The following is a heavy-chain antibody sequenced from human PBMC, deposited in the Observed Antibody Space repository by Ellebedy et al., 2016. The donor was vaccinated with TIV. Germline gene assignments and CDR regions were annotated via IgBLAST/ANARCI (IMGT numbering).Heavy chain of an antibody. J-gene: IGHJ4*02. CDR1: GYTFNSYS. V-gene: IGHV1-18*04. D-gene: IGHD3-10*01. CDR3: ARDMVQGMVARYLWFDF. Sequence: SVKVSCKASGYTFNSYSMSWVRQAPGQGLEWMGWISAYTAETDLAQKFQGRVTLSTDKATSTAYVELRGLRSDDTAVYYCARDMVQGMVARYLWFDFWGQGTLVTVSS. CDR2: ISAYTAET.